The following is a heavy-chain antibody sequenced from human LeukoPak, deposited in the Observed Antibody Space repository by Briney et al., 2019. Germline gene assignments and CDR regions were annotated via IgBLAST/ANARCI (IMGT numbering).Heavy chain of an antibody. V-gene: IGHV1-24*01. Sequence: ASAKVSCKVSGYTLTELSMHWVRQAPGKGLEWMGGFDPEDGETIYAQKFQGRVTMTEDTSTDTAYMELSSLRSEDTAVYYCATDLPTSYDFWSGAGGVWGKGTTVTVSS. CDR2: FDPEDGET. CDR3: ATDLPTSYDFWSGAGGV. CDR1: GYTLTELS. J-gene: IGHJ6*04. D-gene: IGHD3-3*01.